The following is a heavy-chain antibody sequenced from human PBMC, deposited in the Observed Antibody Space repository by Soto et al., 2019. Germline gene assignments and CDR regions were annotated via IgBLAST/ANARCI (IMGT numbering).Heavy chain of an antibody. CDR2: ISAYNGNT. J-gene: IGHJ6*04. CDR1: GYTFTSYG. Sequence: GASVKVSCKASGYTFTSYGISWVRQAPGQGLEWMGWISAYNGNTNYAQKLQGRVTMTTDTSTSTAYMELRSLRSDDTAVYYCARDQDIVVVGKDYYYYYGMDVWGKGTTVTVSS. D-gene: IGHD2-15*01. V-gene: IGHV1-18*01. CDR3: ARDQDIVVVGKDYYYYYGMDV.